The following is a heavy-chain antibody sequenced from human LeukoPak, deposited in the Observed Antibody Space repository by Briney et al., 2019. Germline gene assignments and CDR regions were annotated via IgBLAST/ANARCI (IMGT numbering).Heavy chain of an antibody. V-gene: IGHV4-34*01. CDR3: ARQNYGSAPLRY. Sequence: KSGGSLRLSCTVSGFTVSSNSMSWVRQPPGKGLEWIGEINHSGSTNYNPSLMSRVTISVDTSKNQFSLKLSSVTAADTAVYFCARQNYGSAPLRYWGQGTLVTVSS. CDR1: GFTVSSNS. CDR2: INHSGST. J-gene: IGHJ4*02. D-gene: IGHD3-10*01.